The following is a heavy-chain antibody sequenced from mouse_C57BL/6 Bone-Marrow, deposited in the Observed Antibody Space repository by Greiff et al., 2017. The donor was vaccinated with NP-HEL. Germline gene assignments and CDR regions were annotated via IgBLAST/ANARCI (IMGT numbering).Heavy chain of an antibody. V-gene: IGHV1-81*01. CDR1: GYTFTSYG. J-gene: IGHJ2*01. D-gene: IGHD3-3*01. Sequence: LQESGAELARPGASVKLSCKASGYTFTSYGISWVKQRTGQGLEWIGEIYPRSGNTYYNEKFKGKATLTADKSSSTAYMELRSLTSEDSAVYFCAREGILGEGYWGQGTTLTVSS. CDR2: IYPRSGNT. CDR3: AREGILGEGY.